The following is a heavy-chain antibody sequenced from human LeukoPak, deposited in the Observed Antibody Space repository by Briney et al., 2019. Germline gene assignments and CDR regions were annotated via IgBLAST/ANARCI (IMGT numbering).Heavy chain of an antibody. V-gene: IGHV3-21*01. CDR1: GFTFSSYS. Sequence: GGSLRLSCAASGFTFSSYSMNWVRQAPGKGLEWVSSISSSSSYIYYADSVKGRFTISRDNAKNTLHLQMNSLRAEDTAVYYCASAVTGTKNSLGYWGQGTLVTVSS. CDR3: ASAVTGTKNSLGY. D-gene: IGHD2-21*02. J-gene: IGHJ4*02. CDR2: ISSSSSYI.